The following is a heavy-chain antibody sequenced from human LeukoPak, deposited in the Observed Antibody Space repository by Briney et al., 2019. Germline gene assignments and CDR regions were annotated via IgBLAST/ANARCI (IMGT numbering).Heavy chain of an antibody. D-gene: IGHD3-16*01. Sequence: GGSLRLSCAVSGFTFSGFWMSWSRQAPGKGLEWVASINSDGSEGYYADVVKGRFTISRDNAKNSLYLQINSLRAEDTAVYYCARDMTYYYGMDVWGQGTTVTVSS. CDR1: GFTFSGFW. V-gene: IGHV3-7*01. CDR2: INSDGSEG. CDR3: ARDMTYYYGMDV. J-gene: IGHJ6*02.